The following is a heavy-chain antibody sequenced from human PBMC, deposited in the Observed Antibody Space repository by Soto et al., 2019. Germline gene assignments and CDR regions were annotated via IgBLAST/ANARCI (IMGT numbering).Heavy chain of an antibody. D-gene: IGHD2-2*01. CDR3: ARDIVLVPAAMGWYFDY. CDR1: GFTFSSYW. Sequence: EVQLVESGGGLVQPGGSLRLSCAASGFTFSSYWMSWVRQAPGKGLEWVANIKKHGSEKYYVDSVKGRFTISRDNAKNSLYLHMHCLRAEDAAVYYCARDIVLVPAAMGWYFDYWGQGTLVTVSS. V-gene: IGHV3-7*01. J-gene: IGHJ4*02. CDR2: IKKHGSEK.